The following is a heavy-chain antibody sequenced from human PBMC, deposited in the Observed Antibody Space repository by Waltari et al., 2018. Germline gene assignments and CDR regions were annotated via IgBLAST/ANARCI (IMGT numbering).Heavy chain of an antibody. CDR3: TTLDAPWGG. J-gene: IGHJ4*01. CDR1: GFRFTPAW. D-gene: IGHD7-27*01. CDR2: ITSKSDGATT. Sequence: EVQMVESGGGSMKPGDSLSLSCVASGFRFTPAWLTWVRQAPGKGLEWVGRITSKSDGATTDYAAPVKGRFSISREDSQNMVFLQMNSLRTEDTAVYFCTTLDAPWGGWGHGTLVTVSS. V-gene: IGHV3-15*01.